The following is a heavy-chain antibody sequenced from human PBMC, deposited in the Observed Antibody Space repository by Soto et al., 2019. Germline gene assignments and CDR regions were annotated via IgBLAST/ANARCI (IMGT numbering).Heavy chain of an antibody. Sequence: EVQLLESGGGLVQPGGSLRLSCVASGFSFSGYAMSWVRQAPGKGLVWVSSITGTGVSIYYADSVRGRFTISRENSKNTLYLQMSSLRAEDAARYYCAKDSIPYSSSYDLDHWGRGALVTVSS. V-gene: IGHV3-23*01. CDR2: ITGTGVSI. CDR3: AKDSIPYSSSYDLDH. CDR1: GFSFSGYA. J-gene: IGHJ4*02. D-gene: IGHD6-6*01.